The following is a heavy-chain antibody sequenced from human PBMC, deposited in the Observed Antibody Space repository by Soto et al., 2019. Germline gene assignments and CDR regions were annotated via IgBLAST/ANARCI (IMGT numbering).Heavy chain of an antibody. D-gene: IGHD4-17*01. CDR1: GFAVSANY. V-gene: IGHV3-66*01. CDR2: IYSGGDT. J-gene: IGHJ4*02. CDR3: ATRMTTAPS. Sequence: EAHLGGSGGGLVQPGGSLRLSCAASGFAVSANYLSWVRQAPGKGLEWVSLIYSGGDTDYADSVRGRFTISRDNSKNTLYLQMNSLTAEDTAVYYCATRMTTAPSWGQGSMVNVSS.